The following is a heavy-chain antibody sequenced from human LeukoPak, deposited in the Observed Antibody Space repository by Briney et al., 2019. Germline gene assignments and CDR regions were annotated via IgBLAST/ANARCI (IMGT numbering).Heavy chain of an antibody. CDR1: GFTVSNKY. CDR3: ARGLFLSGYLDAFDI. D-gene: IGHD3-22*01. CDR2: IYSDGRT. Sequence: RGGSLRLSCAASGFTVSNKYMTWVRQAPGKGLERVSLIYSDGRTYYADSVKGRCTISRDGSKNTLYLQMNSLRVEDTAVYYCARGLFLSGYLDAFDIWGQGTVVTVSS. J-gene: IGHJ3*02. V-gene: IGHV3-53*01.